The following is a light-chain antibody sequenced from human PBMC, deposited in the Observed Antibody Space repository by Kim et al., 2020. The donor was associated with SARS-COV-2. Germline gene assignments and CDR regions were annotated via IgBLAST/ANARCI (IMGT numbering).Light chain of an antibody. CDR1: QSVNRNS. CDR2: DAL. Sequence: LSPGDRATLSCRASQSVNRNSLAWYQQKPGQAPRVLIYDALYRAPGIPDRFSGSGSGTDFTLTISRLEPEDFAVYYCQQYASLLTFDGGTKVDIK. J-gene: IGKJ4*01. V-gene: IGKV3-20*01. CDR3: QQYASLLT.